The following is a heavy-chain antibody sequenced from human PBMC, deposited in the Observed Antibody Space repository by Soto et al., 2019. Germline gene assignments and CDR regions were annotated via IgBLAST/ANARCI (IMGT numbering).Heavy chain of an antibody. D-gene: IGHD6-13*01. J-gene: IGHJ4*02. V-gene: IGHV3-23*01. CDR1: GFTFRYYA. CDR3: SKGGLGQQLGLGD. CDR2: ISDSGDST. Sequence: EVQLLESGGGLVQPGGSLRLSCAASGFTFRYYAMTWVRQVPGKGLEWVSSISDSGDSTYYADSVRGRFTISRDSSKSCLFLQMNTLRGEDTALYSWSKGGLGQQLGLGDWGLGTLVTVSS.